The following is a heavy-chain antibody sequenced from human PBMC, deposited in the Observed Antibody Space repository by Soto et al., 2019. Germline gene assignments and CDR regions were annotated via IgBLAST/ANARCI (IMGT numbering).Heavy chain of an antibody. Sequence: ASVKVSCKASGYTFTSYGISWVRQAPGQGLAWMGWISAYNGNTNYAQKLQGRVTMTTDTSTSTAYMELRSLRSDDTAVYYCARDGTMVRGVFAVGPVYYYYGMDVRHQETTLAASS. D-gene: IGHD3-10*01. J-gene: IGHJ6*02. CDR2: ISAYNGNT. V-gene: IGHV1-18*01. CDR3: ARDGTMVRGVFAVGPVYYYYGMDV. CDR1: GYTFTSYG.